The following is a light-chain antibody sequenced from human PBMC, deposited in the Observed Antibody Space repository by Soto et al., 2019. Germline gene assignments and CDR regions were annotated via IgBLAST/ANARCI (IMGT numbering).Light chain of an antibody. Sequence: QSVLTQPPSASGIPGQRATISCSGSRSNIGSNNVNWYQQLPGTAPRLLTFNNHLRPSGVPDRFSGSKSGTSATLAISGLQSEDEGDYYCAAWDDSLDGYVFGTGTKVTVL. CDR2: NNH. V-gene: IGLV1-44*01. J-gene: IGLJ1*01. CDR3: AAWDDSLDGYV. CDR1: RSNIGSNN.